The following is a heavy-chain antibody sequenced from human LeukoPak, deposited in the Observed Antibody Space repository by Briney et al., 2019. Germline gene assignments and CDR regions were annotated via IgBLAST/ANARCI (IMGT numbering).Heavy chain of an antibody. CDR1: GFTFSRYW. Sequence: GGSLRLSCAASGFTFSRYWMSWVRRAPGKGLEWVANIKQDGNEKYYVDSVKGRFAISRDNAKNSLYLQMNSLRAEDTAVYYCASQHCSSTTCYTDAFDIWGQGTMVTVSS. J-gene: IGHJ3*02. CDR3: ASQHCSSTTCYTDAFDI. CDR2: IKQDGNEK. V-gene: IGHV3-7*01. D-gene: IGHD2-2*02.